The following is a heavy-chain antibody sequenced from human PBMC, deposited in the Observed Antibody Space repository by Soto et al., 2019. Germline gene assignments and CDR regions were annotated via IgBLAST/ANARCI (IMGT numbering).Heavy chain of an antibody. CDR2: ISYDGNNK. Sequence: GGSLRLSCASSGVTFITYGMHWVRQAPGKGLEWVAFISYDGNNKDYADSVKGRFDISRDNSKKTLYLHMNSLRLEDTAVYYCASPLYCNGGNCYAGFDYWGRGALVTVSS. J-gene: IGHJ4*02. CDR3: ASPLYCNGGNCYAGFDY. CDR1: GVTFITYG. D-gene: IGHD2-15*01. V-gene: IGHV3-30*09.